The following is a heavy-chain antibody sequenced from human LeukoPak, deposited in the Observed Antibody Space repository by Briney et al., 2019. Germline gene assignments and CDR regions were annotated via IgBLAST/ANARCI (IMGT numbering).Heavy chain of an antibody. CDR2: IPHDGSDA. V-gene: IGHV3-30-3*01. Sequence: SCKASGYTFTGYYMHWVRQAPGKGLEWVAVIPHDGSDASYADSVRGRFTISRDNSKNTQYLQMNSLRIEDSAVYYCATGSAHYYDSWGQGTLVTVSS. CDR3: ATGSAHYYDS. D-gene: IGHD3-22*01. J-gene: IGHJ5*01. CDR1: GYTFTGYY.